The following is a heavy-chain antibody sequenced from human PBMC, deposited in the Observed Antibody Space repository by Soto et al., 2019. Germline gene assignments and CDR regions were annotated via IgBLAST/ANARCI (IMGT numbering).Heavy chain of an antibody. CDR2: MNSNNGDT. V-gene: IGHV1-2*02. D-gene: IGHD1-20*01. Sequence: ASVKVSCKASRYTFTAYFIHWVRQAPGQGLEWMGWMNSNNGDTFYAQKFQGRLTMTRDTSINTAYMELSRLSSGHTAVYYCAKESYNWNYDCWGKGSLVAV. J-gene: IGHJ4*02. CDR1: RYTFTAYF. CDR3: AKESYNWNYDC.